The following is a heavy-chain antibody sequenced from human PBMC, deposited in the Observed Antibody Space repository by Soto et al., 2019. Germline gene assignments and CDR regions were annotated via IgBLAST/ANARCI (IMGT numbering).Heavy chain of an antibody. J-gene: IGHJ4*01. CDR3: ARGEQYSGRIFDY. CDR2: TYYRSKWYY. Sequence: SQTLSRTCAITGDSVSSNSAGWSWLRQSPSRGLEWLGRTYYRSKWYYEYAVSVRGRITITPDTSKNQYSLKLNSVTPEDTAVYFCARGEQYSGRIFDYWGQGTLVTVSS. D-gene: IGHD1-26*01. CDR1: GDSVSSNSAG. V-gene: IGHV6-1*01.